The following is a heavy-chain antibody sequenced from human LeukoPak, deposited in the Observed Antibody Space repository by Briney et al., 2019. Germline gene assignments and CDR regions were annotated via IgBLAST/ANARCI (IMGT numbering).Heavy chain of an antibody. V-gene: IGHV1-2*02. D-gene: IGHD6-19*01. Sequence: ASVKVSCKASGYTFTAFYMHWVRQAPGQGLEWMGWINPNSGATNYAQKFQGRVTMTRDTSISTAYMELSRLRSDDTAVYYCARDSIAVAGTLFDYWGQGTLVTVSS. CDR3: ARDSIAVAGTLFDY. CDR2: INPNSGAT. CDR1: GYTFTAFY. J-gene: IGHJ4*02.